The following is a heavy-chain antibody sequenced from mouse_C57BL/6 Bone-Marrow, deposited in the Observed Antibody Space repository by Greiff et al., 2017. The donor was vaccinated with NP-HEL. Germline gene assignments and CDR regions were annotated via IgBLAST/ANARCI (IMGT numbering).Heavy chain of an antibody. V-gene: IGHV1-54*01. Sequence: QVQLQQSGAELVRPGTSVKVSCKASGYAFTNYLIEWVKQRPGQGLEWIGVIYPGSGGTNYNEKFKGKATLTADKSSSTAYMQRSSLTSEDSAVYFCARGWGSDFWGTGTTVTVSS. CDR1: GYAFTNYL. CDR3: ARGWGSDF. J-gene: IGHJ1*03. CDR2: IYPGSGGT. D-gene: IGHD1-1*02.